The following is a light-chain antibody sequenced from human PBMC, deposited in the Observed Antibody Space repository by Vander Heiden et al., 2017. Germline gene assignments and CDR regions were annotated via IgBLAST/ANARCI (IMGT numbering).Light chain of an antibody. J-gene: IGLJ3*02. CDR3: QLWDNNSDRV. Sequence: SSVLTQPPSVSVAPGQTASITCGGDNIGSTSVHWYQQKPGQAPVLVVYDDNDRPSGIPERFSGSNSGNTATLTISRVEAGDEADFYCQLWDNNSDRVFGGGTKLTVL. CDR1: NIGSTS. V-gene: IGLV3-21*02. CDR2: DDN.